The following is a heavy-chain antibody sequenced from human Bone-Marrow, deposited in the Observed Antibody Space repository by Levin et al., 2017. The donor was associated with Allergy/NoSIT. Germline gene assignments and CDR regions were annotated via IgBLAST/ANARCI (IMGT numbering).Heavy chain of an antibody. Sequence: SQTLSLTCPVSGGSINSFYWTWIRQTAGQGLEWIGRIYSSGTTYYSPSLKSRVTMSVDTSKNQFSLKLSSVTAADTAIYFCARDVSLATSGYYHYYFDYWGQGTLVTVSS. V-gene: IGHV4-4*07. J-gene: IGHJ4*02. CDR2: IYSSGTT. CDR1: GGSINSFY. CDR3: ARDVSLATSGYYHYYFDY. D-gene: IGHD3-22*01.